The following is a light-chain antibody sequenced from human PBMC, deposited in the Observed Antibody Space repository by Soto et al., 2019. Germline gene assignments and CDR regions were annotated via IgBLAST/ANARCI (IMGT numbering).Light chain of an antibody. V-gene: IGLV2-11*01. CDR3: CSYAGGYTHYV. CDR2: DVS. Sequence: QSVLTQPRSVSGSPGQSVTISCTGTSSDVGGYNYVSWYQQHPGKAPKLMIYDVSKRPSGVPDRFSGSKSGNTASLTISGLQAEDEADYYCCSYAGGYTHYVFATGTKVTVL. CDR1: SSDVGGYNY. J-gene: IGLJ1*01.